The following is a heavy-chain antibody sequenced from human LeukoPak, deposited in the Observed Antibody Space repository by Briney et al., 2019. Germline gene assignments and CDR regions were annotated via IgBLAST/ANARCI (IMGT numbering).Heavy chain of an antibody. CDR2: INPNSGGT. V-gene: IGHV1-2*06. CDR3: ARESSGYSYGFDY. J-gene: IGHJ4*02. CDR1: GYSFTNYY. Sequence: ASVTVSCKASGYSFTNYYIHWVRQAPGQGLEWMGRINPNSGGTNYAQKFQGRVTMTRDTSISTAYMELSRLRSDDTAVYYCARESSGYSYGFDYWGQGTLVTVSS. D-gene: IGHD5-18*01.